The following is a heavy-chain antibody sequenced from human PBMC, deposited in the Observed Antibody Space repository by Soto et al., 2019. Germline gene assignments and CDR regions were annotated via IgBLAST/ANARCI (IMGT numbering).Heavy chain of an antibody. D-gene: IGHD6-13*01. J-gene: IGHJ4*02. CDR2: ISAHNGNT. CDR1: GYTFTSYG. Sequence: QVQLVQSGAEVKKPGASVKVSCKASGYTFTSYGISWVRQAPGQGLEWMGWISAHNGNTNYAQKLQGRVTMTTDTSTSTAYMELRSLRSDDTAVYYCARDLTPGIAAAGTRFDYWGQGTLVTVSS. CDR3: ARDLTPGIAAAGTRFDY. V-gene: IGHV1-18*01.